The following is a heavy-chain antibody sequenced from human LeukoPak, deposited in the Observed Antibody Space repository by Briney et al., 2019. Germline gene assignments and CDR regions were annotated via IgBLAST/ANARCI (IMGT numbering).Heavy chain of an antibody. CDR1: GGSISSSSYY. Sequence: PSETLSLTCTVSGGSISSSSYYWGWIRQPPGKGLEWIGNIYYSGSTYYNPSLKSRVTISVDTSKNQFSLNLSSVTAADTAVYYCARLTSGYSYGYVDYWGQGTLVTVSS. CDR2: IYYSGST. V-gene: IGHV4-39*01. J-gene: IGHJ4*02. CDR3: ARLTSGYSYGYVDY. D-gene: IGHD5-18*01.